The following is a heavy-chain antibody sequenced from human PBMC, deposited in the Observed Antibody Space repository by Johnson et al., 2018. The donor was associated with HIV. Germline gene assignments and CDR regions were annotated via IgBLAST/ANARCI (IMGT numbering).Heavy chain of an antibody. CDR2: INWHGGST. D-gene: IGHD1-26*01. Sequence: EVQLVESGGGLIQPGGSLIFSCAGSGFTVSRSYMSWVRQAPGKGLEWVSGINWHGGSTGYADSVTGRFTISRDNAKNSLYLQINSLRAEDTALYCCARGSGSYYSNAFDIWGQGTMVTVSS. CDR3: ARGSGSYYSNAFDI. CDR1: GFTVSRSY. V-gene: IGHV3-20*04. J-gene: IGHJ3*02.